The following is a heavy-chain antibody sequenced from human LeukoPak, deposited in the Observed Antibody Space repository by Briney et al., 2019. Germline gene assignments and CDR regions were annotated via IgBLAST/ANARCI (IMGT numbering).Heavy chain of an antibody. Sequence: KPSETPSLTCAVYGGSFSGYYWGWIRQPPGRGLEWIGEINHSGSTNYNPSLKSRVTISVDTSKNQFSLKLSSVTAADTAVYYCARVAATWEFDYWGQGTLVTVSS. CDR1: GGSFSGYY. V-gene: IGHV4-34*01. CDR2: INHSGST. CDR3: ARVAATWEFDY. D-gene: IGHD1-26*01. J-gene: IGHJ4*02.